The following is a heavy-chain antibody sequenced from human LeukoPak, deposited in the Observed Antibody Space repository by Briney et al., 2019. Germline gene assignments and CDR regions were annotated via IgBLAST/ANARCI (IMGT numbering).Heavy chain of an antibody. D-gene: IGHD6-25*01. CDR3: ARISSGLNDAFDI. CDR2: IYDSGST. V-gene: IGHV4-59*01. CDR1: GGSIGSYY. Sequence: SETLSLTCTVSGGSIGSYYWSWILQPPGKGLEWIGYIYDSGSTNYNPSLKSRVTISVDTSKNQFSLKLSSVTAADTAVYYCARISSGLNDAFDIWGQGTMVTVSS. J-gene: IGHJ3*02.